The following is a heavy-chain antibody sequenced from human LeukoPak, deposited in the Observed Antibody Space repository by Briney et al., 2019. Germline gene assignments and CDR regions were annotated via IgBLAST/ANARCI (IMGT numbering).Heavy chain of an antibody. CDR3: AKDRRAGSYDY. Sequence: GGSLRLSCAASGFTFRTYGMTWVRQAPGKGLEWVSAISGSGGSTYYADSVKGRFTISRDNSKNTLYLQMNSLRAEDTAVYYCAKDRRAGSYDYWGQGTLVTVSS. CDR1: GFTFRTYG. CDR2: ISGSGGST. D-gene: IGHD3-10*01. J-gene: IGHJ4*02. V-gene: IGHV3-23*01.